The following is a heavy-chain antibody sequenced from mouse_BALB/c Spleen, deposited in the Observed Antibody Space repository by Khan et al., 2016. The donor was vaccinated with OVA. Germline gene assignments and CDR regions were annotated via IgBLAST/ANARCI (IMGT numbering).Heavy chain of an antibody. V-gene: IGHV2-3*01. CDR2: IWGDGST. Sequence: VQLQQSGPGLVAPSQSLSITCSVSGFSLTSFGVNWVRQPPGKGLEWLGVIWGDGSTNYHSTLKSSLIVSKDNSKSQVFLKLISLQTDDTATYYCAKFTPDYYSMDYWGQGTSVTVSS. D-gene: IGHD1-1*01. CDR1: GFSLTSFG. J-gene: IGHJ4*01. CDR3: AKFTPDYYSMDY.